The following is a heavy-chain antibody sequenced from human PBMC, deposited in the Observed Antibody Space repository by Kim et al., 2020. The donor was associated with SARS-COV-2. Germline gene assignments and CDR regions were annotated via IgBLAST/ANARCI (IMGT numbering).Heavy chain of an antibody. CDR3: ARDPYSSSWTEIDY. D-gene: IGHD6-13*01. J-gene: IGHJ4*02. CDR2: ISSSGSTI. Sequence: GGSLRLSCAASGFTFSSYEMNWVRQAPGKGLEWVSYISSSGSTIYYADSVKGRFTISRDNAKNSLYLQMNSLRAEDTAVYYCARDPYSSSWTEIDYWGQGTLVTVSS. V-gene: IGHV3-48*03. CDR1: GFTFSSYE.